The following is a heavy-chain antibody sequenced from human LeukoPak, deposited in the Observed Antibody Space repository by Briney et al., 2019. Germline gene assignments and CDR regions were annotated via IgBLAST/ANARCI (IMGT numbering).Heavy chain of an antibody. D-gene: IGHD2-15*01. CDR2: INHSGST. CDR3: ARGSRGYCSGGSCYDWFDP. CDR1: GGSFSGYY. V-gene: IGHV4-34*01. J-gene: IGHJ5*02. Sequence: SSGTLSLTCAVYGGSFSGYYWSWIRQPPGKGLEWIGEINHSGSTNYNPSLKSRVTISVDTSKNQFSLKLSSVTAAGTAVYYCARGSRGYCSGGSCYDWFDPWGQGTLVTVSS.